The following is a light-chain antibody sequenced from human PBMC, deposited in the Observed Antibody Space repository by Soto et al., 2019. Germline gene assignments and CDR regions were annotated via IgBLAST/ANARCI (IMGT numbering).Light chain of an antibody. Sequence: DIVMTQSPDSLAVSLGERATINCKSSQSVLYSSNNKNYLAWYQQKPGKAPKRLIYAASSLHSGVPSRFSVSGSGTEFTLTISSLQPEDFATYYCLQHNSDPRTFGQGTKVDIK. CDR1: QSVLYSSNNKNY. CDR3: LQHNSDPRT. V-gene: IGKV4-1*01. J-gene: IGKJ1*01. CDR2: AAS.